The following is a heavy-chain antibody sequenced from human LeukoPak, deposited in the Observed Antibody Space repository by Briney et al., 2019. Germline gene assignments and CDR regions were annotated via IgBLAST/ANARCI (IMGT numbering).Heavy chain of an antibody. CDR2: IIPILGIA. Sequence: ASVKVSCKASGGTFSSYAISWVRQAPGQGLEWMGRIIPILGIANYAQKFQGRVTITADKSTSTAYMELSSLRSEDTAVYYCSLVTQVQDYYDSSGYYDWGQGTLVTVSS. CDR1: GGTFSSYA. J-gene: IGHJ4*02. D-gene: IGHD3-22*01. CDR3: SLVTQVQDYYDSSGYYD. V-gene: IGHV1-69*04.